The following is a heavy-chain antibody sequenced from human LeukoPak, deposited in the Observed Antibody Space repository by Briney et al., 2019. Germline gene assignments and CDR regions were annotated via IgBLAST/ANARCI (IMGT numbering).Heavy chain of an antibody. CDR2: IYTSGTT. CDR3: ARCSEAWLDP. Sequence: SETLSLTCTVSGGSISSYFWSWIRQPAGKRLEWTGHIYTSGTTKYNPSLKSRVTMSGDTSKNQLSLKLSSVTAADTAVYFCARCSEAWLDPWGQGTLVTVSS. V-gene: IGHV4-4*07. D-gene: IGHD3-10*02. CDR1: GGSISSYF. J-gene: IGHJ5*02.